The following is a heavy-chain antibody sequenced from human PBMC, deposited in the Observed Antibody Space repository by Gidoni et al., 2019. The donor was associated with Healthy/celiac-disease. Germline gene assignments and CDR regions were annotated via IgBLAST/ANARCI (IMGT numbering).Heavy chain of an antibody. V-gene: IGHV4-31*03. Sequence: QVQLQESGPGLVQPSQTLSLTCTVSGGSISRGGYFWSWIRQHPGKGLEWIGYIYYSGSTYYNPSLKSRVTISVDTSKNQFSLKLSTVTAADTAVYYCARREFSRYCSSTSCLGFDPWGQGTLVTVSS. J-gene: IGHJ5*02. CDR1: GGSISRGGYF. CDR2: IYYSGST. CDR3: ARREFSRYCSSTSCLGFDP. D-gene: IGHD2-2*01.